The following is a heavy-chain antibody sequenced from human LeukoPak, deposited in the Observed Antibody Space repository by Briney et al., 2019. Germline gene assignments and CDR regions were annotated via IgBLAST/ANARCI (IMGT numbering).Heavy chain of an antibody. D-gene: IGHD6-19*01. CDR2: IYSGGST. J-gene: IGHJ4*02. CDR1: GFTFRNYG. V-gene: IGHV3-53*01. Sequence: GGSLRLSCIASGFTFRNYGMSWVRQAPGKGLEWVSVIYSGGSTYYADSVKGRFTISRDNSKNTLYLQMNSLRAEDTAVYYCASRSSGWLFWGQGTLVTVSS. CDR3: ASRSSGWLF.